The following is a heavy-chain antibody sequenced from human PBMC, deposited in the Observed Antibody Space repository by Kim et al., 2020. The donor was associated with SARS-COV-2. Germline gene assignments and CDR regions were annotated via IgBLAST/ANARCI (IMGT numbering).Heavy chain of an antibody. Sequence: GGSLRLSCAASGFIFSSYGMHWVRQAPGKGLEWVAVISYDGSNKYYADSVKGRFTISRDNSKNTLYLQMNSLRAEDTAVYYCAKEASGYYYYYGMDVWGQGTTVTVSS. D-gene: IGHD6-19*01. CDR1: GFIFSSYG. CDR2: ISYDGSNK. V-gene: IGHV3-30*18. J-gene: IGHJ6*02. CDR3: AKEASGYYYYYGMDV.